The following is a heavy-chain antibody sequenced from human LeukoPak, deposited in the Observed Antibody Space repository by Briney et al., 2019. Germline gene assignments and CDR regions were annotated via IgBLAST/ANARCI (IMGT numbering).Heavy chain of an antibody. Sequence: SGGSLRLSCAASGFTFTTYNMNWVRQAPGKGPEWVAYITASDTTKYYADSVKGRLTISRDNAKKSHFLQMNSLRAEDTAVYYCTTAPAFSSSWRSWGQGTLVTVSS. CDR3: TTAPAFSSSWRS. V-gene: IGHV3-48*01. CDR1: GFTFTTYN. CDR2: ITASDTTK. J-gene: IGHJ5*02. D-gene: IGHD2-2*01.